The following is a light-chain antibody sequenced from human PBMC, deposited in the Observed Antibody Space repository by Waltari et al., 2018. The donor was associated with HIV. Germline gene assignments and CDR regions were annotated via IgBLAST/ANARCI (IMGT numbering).Light chain of an antibody. CDR2: GAS. V-gene: IGKV3-15*01. CDR3: QQYNNWPPTWT. Sequence: EIVMTQSPATLSVSPGVRATLTCRASQSVSRNLAWYQQKPGQAPRLPIYGASTRATGIPARFSGSGSGTEFTLTISSLQSEDFAVYYCQQYNNWPPTWTFGQGTKVEIK. J-gene: IGKJ1*01. CDR1: QSVSRN.